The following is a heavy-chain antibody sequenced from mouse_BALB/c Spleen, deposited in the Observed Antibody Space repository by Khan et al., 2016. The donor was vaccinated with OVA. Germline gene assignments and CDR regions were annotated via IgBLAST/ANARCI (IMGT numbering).Heavy chain of an antibody. V-gene: IGHV2-6-1*01. CDR2: LWSDGST. D-gene: IGHD2-10*01. Sequence: QVQLKESGPGLVAPSQSLSITCTISGFSLTNYGVHWVRQPPGKGLEWLAVLWSDGSTTYNSPLKSRLTITKDNSKSQVFLKMNSLQTDDTAIYVCARQPYYHYNVMDYWGQGTSVTVSS. CDR1: GFSLTNYG. J-gene: IGHJ4*01. CDR3: ARQPYYHYNVMDY.